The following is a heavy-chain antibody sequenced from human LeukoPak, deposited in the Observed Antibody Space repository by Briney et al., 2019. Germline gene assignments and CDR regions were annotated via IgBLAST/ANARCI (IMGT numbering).Heavy chain of an antibody. Sequence: GGSLRLSCRGSGFTFGDYGISWVRQAPGKGLECVSFIRSKAFGGTTEYAASVEGRFTISRDDSNALAYLQMNSLKTEDTGIYYCATTMIITGYFDYWGQGIPVTVSS. J-gene: IGHJ4*02. CDR2: IRSKAFGGTT. D-gene: IGHD3-22*01. V-gene: IGHV3-49*04. CDR3: ATTMIITGYFDY. CDR1: GFTFGDYG.